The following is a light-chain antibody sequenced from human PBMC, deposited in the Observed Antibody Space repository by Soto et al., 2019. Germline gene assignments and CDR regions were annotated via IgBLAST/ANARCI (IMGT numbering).Light chain of an antibody. J-gene: IGKJ5*01. CDR3: QQYNSFIWT. Sequence: DIQMTQSQSSLSASVGDRVTITCRASQTISSWLAWYQQKGGQAPKLLISKASILDSGVPSRFSGSGSGTEFNPTISSLQPEDFATYYCQQYNSFIWTFGQGTRLEI. CDR2: KAS. V-gene: IGKV1-5*03. CDR1: QTISSW.